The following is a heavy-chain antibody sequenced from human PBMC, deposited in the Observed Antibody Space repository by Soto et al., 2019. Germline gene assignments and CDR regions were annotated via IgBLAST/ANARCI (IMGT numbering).Heavy chain of an antibody. CDR1: GGSISSYY. J-gene: IGHJ5*02. CDR3: ARERPYYDILTGPFDP. CDR2: IYYSGST. Sequence: SETLSLTCTVSGGSISSYYWSWIRQPPGKGLEWIGYIYYSGSTNYNPSLKSRVTISVDTSKIQFSLKLSSVTAADTAVYYCARERPYYDILTGPFDPWGQGTLVTVSS. V-gene: IGHV4-59*01. D-gene: IGHD3-9*01.